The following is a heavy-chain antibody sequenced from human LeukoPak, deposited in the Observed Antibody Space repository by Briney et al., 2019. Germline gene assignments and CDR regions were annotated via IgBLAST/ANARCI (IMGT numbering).Heavy chain of an antibody. CDR2: ISSNGEST. D-gene: IGHD6-13*01. CDR1: RFTFSSYG. J-gene: IGHJ4*02. V-gene: IGHV3-64D*06. CDR3: VKAAAAGPSD. Sequence: PGGSLRLSCAASRFTFSSYGMHWVRQAPGKGLEYVSAISSNGESTYYADSVKGRFAISRDSSKNTLYLQMSSLRAEDTAVYYCVKAAAAGPSDWGQGTLVTVSS.